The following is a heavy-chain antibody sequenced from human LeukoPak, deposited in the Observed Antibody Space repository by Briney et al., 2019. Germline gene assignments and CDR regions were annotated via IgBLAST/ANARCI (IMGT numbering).Heavy chain of an antibody. D-gene: IGHD6-13*01. V-gene: IGHV1-18*01. CDR1: GYTFTSYG. Sequence: ASVKVSCKASGYTFTSYGISWVRQAPGQGLEWMGWISAYNGNTNYAQKLQGRVTMTTDTSTSTAYMELRSLRSDDTAVYYCARADIAAAETDFDYWGQGTLVTVSS. CDR2: ISAYNGNT. J-gene: IGHJ4*02. CDR3: ARADIAAAETDFDY.